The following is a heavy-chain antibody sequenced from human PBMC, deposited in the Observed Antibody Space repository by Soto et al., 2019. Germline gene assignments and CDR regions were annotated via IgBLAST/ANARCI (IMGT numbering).Heavy chain of an antibody. CDR1: GGSISSGDYY. D-gene: IGHD6-6*01. V-gene: IGHV4-30-4*01. J-gene: IGHJ4*02. CDR3: ARQLVLFSYFDY. Sequence: QVQLQESGPGLVKPSQTLSLTCTVSGGSISSGDYYWSWIRQPPGKGLEWIGYIYSSGSTYYNPSLKDRVTISVDTSKNQFSLKLSSVTDAVTAVYYCARQLVLFSYFDYWGQGTLVTVSS. CDR2: IYSSGST.